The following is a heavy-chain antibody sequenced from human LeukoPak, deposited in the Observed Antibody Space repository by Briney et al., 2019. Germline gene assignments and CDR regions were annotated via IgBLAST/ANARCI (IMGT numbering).Heavy chain of an antibody. CDR1: GFTFSSYG. Sequence: QSGGSLRLSCAASGFTFSSYGMHWVRQAPGKGLEWVAVISYDGSNRYYADSVKGRFTISRDNSKNTLYLQMNSLRAEDTAVYYCAKAGPYCSSTSCYLDYWGQGTLVTVSS. J-gene: IGHJ4*02. V-gene: IGHV3-30*18. D-gene: IGHD2-2*01. CDR3: AKAGPYCSSTSCYLDY. CDR2: ISYDGSNR.